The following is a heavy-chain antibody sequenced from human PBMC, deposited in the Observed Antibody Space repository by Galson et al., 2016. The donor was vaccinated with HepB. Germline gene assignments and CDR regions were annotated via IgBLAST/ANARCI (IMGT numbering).Heavy chain of an antibody. D-gene: IGHD3-22*01. J-gene: IGHJ3*02. CDR2: TSSSGSNI. CDR1: GFTFSSYR. Sequence: SLRLSCAASGFTFSSYRMNWVRQAPGKGLEWVSSTSSSGSNIFYAGSLKGRFTIPRDKAKNSLYLQMNRLRAEDTAVYYCARNYYDSSGYFPDAFDIWGQGTKVTVSS. CDR3: ARNYYDSSGYFPDAFDI. V-gene: IGHV3-21*01.